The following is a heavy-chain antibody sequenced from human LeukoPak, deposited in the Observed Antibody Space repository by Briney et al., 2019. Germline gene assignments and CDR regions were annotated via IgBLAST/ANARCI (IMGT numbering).Heavy chain of an antibody. J-gene: IGHJ5*02. CDR2: ISANNGNT. Sequence: GASVKVSCKASGYTFTSYGISWVRQAPGQGLEWMGWISANNGNTGYAQKFQGRVTMTRSTSISTAYMELNSLRSDDTAVYYCAREYCSSTSCSGGWWFDPWGQGTLVTVSS. D-gene: IGHD2-2*01. V-gene: IGHV1-18*01. CDR3: AREYCSSTSCSGGWWFDP. CDR1: GYTFTSYG.